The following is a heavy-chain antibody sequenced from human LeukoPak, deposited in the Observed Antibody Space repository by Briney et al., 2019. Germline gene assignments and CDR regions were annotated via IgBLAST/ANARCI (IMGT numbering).Heavy chain of an antibody. CDR3: ARGSHSGDYDRLDY. D-gene: IGHD3-22*01. J-gene: IGHJ4*02. CDR1: GGSISSYY. V-gene: IGHV4-4*07. CDR2: IYTSGST. Sequence: ETLSLTCTVSGGSISSYYWSWIRQPAGKGLEWIGRIYTSGSTNYNPSLKSRVTMSVDMSKNQFSLKLSSVTAADTAVYYCARGSHSGDYDRLDYWGQGTLVTVSS.